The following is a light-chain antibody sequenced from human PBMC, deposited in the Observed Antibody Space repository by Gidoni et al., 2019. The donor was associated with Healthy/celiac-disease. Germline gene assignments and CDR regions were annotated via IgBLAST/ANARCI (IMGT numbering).Light chain of an antibody. CDR1: SSDVGGYNY. CDR3: SSYTSSSTPYV. Sequence: SALTQPASLSVSPGHSIPISCTGTSSDVGGYNYVSWYQQHPGKAPNLMIYEVSNRPSGVSNRFSGSKSGNTASLTIAGLQAEDEADYYCSSYTSSSTPYVFGTGTKVTVL. CDR2: EVS. V-gene: IGLV2-14*01. J-gene: IGLJ1*01.